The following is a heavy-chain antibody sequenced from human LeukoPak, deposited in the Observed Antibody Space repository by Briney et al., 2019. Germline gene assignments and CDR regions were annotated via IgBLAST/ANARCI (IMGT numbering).Heavy chain of an antibody. CDR3: VRDPPDY. CDR1: GYSISSGAY. J-gene: IGHJ4*02. CDR2: IYHDGST. V-gene: IGHV4-38-2*02. Sequence: SETLSLTCAVSGYSISSGAYWGWIRQPPGKGLQWIGCIYHDGSTYYNPSLQSRVTISVDTSRNQFSLKLTSVTATDTAVYYCVRDPPDYRGQGTLVTVSS.